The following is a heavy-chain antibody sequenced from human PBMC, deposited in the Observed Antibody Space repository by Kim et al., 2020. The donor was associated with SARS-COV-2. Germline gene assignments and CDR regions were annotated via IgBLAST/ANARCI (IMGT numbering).Heavy chain of an antibody. Sequence: ADTVKGRFTISRDNAKNSLYLQMNSLRAEDTAVYYCARGFWGGLRYSIDYWGQGTLVTVSS. CDR3: ARGFWGGLRYSIDY. V-gene: IGHV3-21*01. J-gene: IGHJ4*02. D-gene: IGHD5-12*01.